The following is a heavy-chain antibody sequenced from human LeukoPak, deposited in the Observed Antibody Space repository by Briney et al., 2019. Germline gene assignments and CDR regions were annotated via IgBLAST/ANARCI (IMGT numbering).Heavy chain of an antibody. V-gene: IGHV1-2*02. CDR3: ARAQGSYYHYYMDV. CDR2: INANSGGT. J-gene: IGHJ6*03. CDR1: GYTFTGHY. Sequence: GASVKVSCKASGYTFTGHYMHWVRQAPGQGLEWMGWINANSGGTNYVQKFQGRVTMTRDTSISTAYMELSRLRSDDTAVYYCARAQGSYYHYYMDVWGKGTTVTVSS. D-gene: IGHD1-26*01.